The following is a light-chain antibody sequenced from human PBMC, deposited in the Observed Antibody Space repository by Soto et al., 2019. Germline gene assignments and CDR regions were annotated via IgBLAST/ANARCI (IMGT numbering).Light chain of an antibody. V-gene: IGLV1-40*01. CDR1: SSNIGAGYD. CDR2: GNN. Sequence: QSVLTQPPSVSGAPGQTITISCTGSSSNIGAGYDVHWYQQLPGRAPKLLIYGNNNRPSGVPDRFSGSKSGTSVSLAITGLQAEDEADYYCQSYDSSLSRRWVFGGGTKLTVL. J-gene: IGLJ3*02. CDR3: QSYDSSLSRRWV.